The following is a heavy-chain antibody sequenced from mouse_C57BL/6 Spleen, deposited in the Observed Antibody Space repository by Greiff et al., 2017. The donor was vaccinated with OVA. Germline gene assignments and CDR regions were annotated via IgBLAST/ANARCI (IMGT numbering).Heavy chain of an antibody. D-gene: IGHD1-1*01. Sequence: EVKLQESGAELVRPGASVKLSCTASGFNIKDYYMHWVKQRPEQGLEWIGRIDPEDGDTEYAPKFQGKATMTADTSSNTAYLQLSSLTSEDTAVYYCTSFYYGSSSFAYWGQGTLVTVSA. J-gene: IGHJ3*01. CDR1: GFNIKDYY. V-gene: IGHV14-1*01. CDR3: TSFYYGSSSFAY. CDR2: IDPEDGDT.